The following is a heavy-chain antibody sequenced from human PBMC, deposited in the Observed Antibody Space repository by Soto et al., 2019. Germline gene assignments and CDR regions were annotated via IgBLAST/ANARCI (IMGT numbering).Heavy chain of an antibody. CDR1: GGSFSGYY. D-gene: IGHD4-17*01. CDR3: SCSTAARLFQH. CDR2: INHSGST. J-gene: IGHJ1*01. V-gene: IGHV4-34*01. Sequence: QVQLQQWGAGLLKPSETLSLTCAVYGGSFSGYYWSWIRQPPGKGLEWIGEINHSGSTNYNPSLKSRVTISVDTSKNQSALKLSSVTAADTAVYYCSCSTAARLFQHWCQGTLVTDSS.